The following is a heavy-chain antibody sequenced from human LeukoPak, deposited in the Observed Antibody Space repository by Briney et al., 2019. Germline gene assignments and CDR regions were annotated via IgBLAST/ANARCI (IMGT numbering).Heavy chain of an antibody. V-gene: IGHV4-59*01. CDR3: ASSSSWMPGAFDI. CDR2: IYYSGST. D-gene: IGHD6-13*01. CDR1: GGAISSYY. J-gene: IGHJ3*02. Sequence: SETLPLTCTVSGGAISSYYWSWIRQPPGKGLEWIGYIYYSGSTNYNPSLKRRVTISVDTSKNQFSLKLSSVTAADTSVYYCASSSSWMPGAFDIWGQGTMVTVSS.